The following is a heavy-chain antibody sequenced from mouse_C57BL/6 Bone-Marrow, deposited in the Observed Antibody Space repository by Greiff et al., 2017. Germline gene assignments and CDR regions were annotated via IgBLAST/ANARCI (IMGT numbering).Heavy chain of an antibody. CDR1: GFNIKDYY. J-gene: IGHJ3*01. V-gene: IGHV14-2*01. CDR2: IDPEDGET. D-gene: IGHD2-1*01. Sequence: EVQLQQSGAELVKPGASVKLSCTASGFNIKDYYMHWVKQRTEQGLEWIGRIDPEDGETKYAPKFPGKATITADTSSNTAYLQLSSLTSEDTAVYYCAPLLWYPWFAYWGQGTLVTVSA. CDR3: APLLWYPWFAY.